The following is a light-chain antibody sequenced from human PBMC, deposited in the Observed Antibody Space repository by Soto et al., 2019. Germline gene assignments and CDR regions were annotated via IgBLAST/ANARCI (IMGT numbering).Light chain of an antibody. Sequence: DIVLTQSPATLSLSPGERATLYCGASQRVSGGFLAWYQQKPGLAPRLILYDTSNRAAGIPARFSGSGSGTDFTLTISNIEPEDFAVYYCQQHSRNWRWTFGQGTKVEIK. CDR2: DTS. V-gene: IGKV3D-20*01. CDR1: QRVSGGF. CDR3: QQHSRNWRWT. J-gene: IGKJ1*01.